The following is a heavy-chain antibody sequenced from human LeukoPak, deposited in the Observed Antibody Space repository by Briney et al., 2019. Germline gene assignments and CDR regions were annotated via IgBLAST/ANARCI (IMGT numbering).Heavy chain of an antibody. D-gene: IGHD4-17*01. J-gene: IGHJ4*02. Sequence: GGSLRLSCAASGFTFSSYWMHWVRQAPGKGLVWVSRISDGGSTTTYADSVKGRFTISRDNAKNALYLQMNGLRAEDTAVYYCARETSDYGDYNYWGQGTLVTVSS. CDR3: ARETSDYGDYNY. V-gene: IGHV3-74*01. CDR1: GFTFSSYW. CDR2: ISDGGSTT.